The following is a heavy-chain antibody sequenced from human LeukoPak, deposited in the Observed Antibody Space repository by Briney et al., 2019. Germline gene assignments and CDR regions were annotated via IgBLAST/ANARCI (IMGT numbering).Heavy chain of an antibody. CDR1: GGSISSSSYY. J-gene: IGHJ5*02. V-gene: IGHV4-39*01. D-gene: IGHD6-13*01. CDR3: ARGLYSSSWYEL. Sequence: SETLSLTCTVSGGSISSSSYYWGWIRQPPGKGLEWIGSIYYSGSTYYNPSLKSRVTISVDTSKSQFSLKLSSVTAADTAVYYCARGLYSSSWYELWGQGTLVTVSS. CDR2: IYYSGST.